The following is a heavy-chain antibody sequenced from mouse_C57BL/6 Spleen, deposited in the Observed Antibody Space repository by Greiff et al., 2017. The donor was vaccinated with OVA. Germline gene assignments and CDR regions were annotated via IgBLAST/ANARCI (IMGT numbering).Heavy chain of an antibody. V-gene: IGHV5-16*01. D-gene: IGHD1-1*01. CDR1: GFTFSDYY. CDR3: ARDVYYYGSSYDWYFDV. CDR2: INYDGSST. J-gene: IGHJ1*03. Sequence: EVQLVESEGGLVQPGSSMKLSCTASGFTFSDYYMAWVRQVPEKGLEWVANINYDGSSTYYLDSLKSRFIISRDNAKNLLYLQMSSLKSEDTATYYCARDVYYYGSSYDWYFDVWGTGTTVTVSS.